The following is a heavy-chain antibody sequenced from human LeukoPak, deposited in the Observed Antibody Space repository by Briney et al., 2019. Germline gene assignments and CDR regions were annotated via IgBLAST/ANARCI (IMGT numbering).Heavy chain of an antibody. D-gene: IGHD5-18*01. V-gene: IGHV3-69-1*01. CDR1: GLTVSSNY. Sequence: GGSLRLSCAASGLTVSSNYMNWVRQAPGKGLEWVSSISSSSYIYYADSVKGRFTISRDNAKNSLYLQMNSLRAEDTAVYYCARAGARIQLWSKIPYYFDYWGQGTLVTVSS. J-gene: IGHJ4*02. CDR2: ISSSSYI. CDR3: ARAGARIQLWSKIPYYFDY.